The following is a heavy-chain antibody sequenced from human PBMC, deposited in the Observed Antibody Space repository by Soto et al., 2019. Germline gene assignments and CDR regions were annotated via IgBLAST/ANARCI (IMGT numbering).Heavy chain of an antibody. CDR3: ARDSYGRYFDH. CDR1: GFTFSTYG. CDR2: IWYDGSNK. Sequence: GGSLRLSCATSGFTFSTYGMHWVRQAPGKGLEWVAVIWYDGSNKYYADSVKGRFTISRDNSKNTLYLQMNSLRAEDTAVYYCARDSYGRYFDHWGQGTLVTVSS. D-gene: IGHD1-26*01. V-gene: IGHV3-33*01. J-gene: IGHJ4*02.